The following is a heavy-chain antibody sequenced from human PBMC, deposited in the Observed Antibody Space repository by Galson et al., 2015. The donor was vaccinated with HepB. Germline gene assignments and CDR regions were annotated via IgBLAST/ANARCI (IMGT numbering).Heavy chain of an antibody. Sequence: QSGAEVKKPGESLRISCKGSGYSFTSYWISWVRQMPGKGLEWMGRIDPSDSYTNYSPSFQGHVTISADKSISTAYLQWSSLKASDTAMYYCASSTETNVIPVVVYSTRMYYYYGMDVWGQGTTVTVSS. CDR3: ASSTETNVIPVVVYSTRMYYYYGMDV. J-gene: IGHJ6*02. V-gene: IGHV5-10-1*01. CDR1: GYSFTSYW. D-gene: IGHD2-15*01. CDR2: IDPSDSYT.